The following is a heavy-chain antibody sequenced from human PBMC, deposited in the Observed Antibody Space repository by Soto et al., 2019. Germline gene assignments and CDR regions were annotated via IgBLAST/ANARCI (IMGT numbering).Heavy chain of an antibody. CDR1: GGTFSSYA. J-gene: IGHJ6*02. Sequence: GASVKVSCKASGGTFSSYAISWVRQAPGQGLEWMGGISAYNGNTNYAQKLQGRVTMTTDTSTSTAYMELRSLRSDGTAVYYCARELEDIGPSYGMDVWGQGTTVTVSS. CDR3: ARELEDIGPSYGMDV. CDR2: ISAYNGNT. D-gene: IGHD2-15*01. V-gene: IGHV1-18*01.